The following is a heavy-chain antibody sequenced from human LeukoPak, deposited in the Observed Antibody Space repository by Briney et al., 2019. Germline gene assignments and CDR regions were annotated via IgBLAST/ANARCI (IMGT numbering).Heavy chain of an antibody. CDR2: ISTTSTTI. V-gene: IGHV3-48*01. Sequence: GGSLRLSCAASGFTFSSYSMNWVRQAPGKGLEWVSYISTTSTTIYYADSVEGRFTISRDNAKNSLYLQMNSLRAEDTAVYHCARENYASESYGDYWGQGTLVTVSS. CDR1: GFTFSSYS. CDR3: ARENYASESYGDY. D-gene: IGHD3-10*01. J-gene: IGHJ4*02.